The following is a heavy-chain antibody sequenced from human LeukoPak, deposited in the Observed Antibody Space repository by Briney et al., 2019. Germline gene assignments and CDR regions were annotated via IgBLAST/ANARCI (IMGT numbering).Heavy chain of an antibody. J-gene: IGHJ4*02. CDR1: GGSLNSHI. Sequence: ASVKVSCKASGGSLNSHIFTWVRQAPGQGLEWMGWINPNSGGTNYAQKFQGRVTMTRDTSISTAYMELSRLRSDDTAVYYCARYPPLRPGRVGTRSLDYWGQGTLVTVSS. V-gene: IGHV1-2*02. D-gene: IGHD1-26*01. CDR2: INPNSGGT. CDR3: ARYPPLRPGRVGTRSLDY.